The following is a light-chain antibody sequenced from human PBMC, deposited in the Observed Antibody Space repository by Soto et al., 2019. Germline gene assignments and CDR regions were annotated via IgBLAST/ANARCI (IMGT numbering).Light chain of an antibody. J-gene: IGLJ3*02. Sequence: QSVLTQPPSASGTPGQSITISCSGSSSNIGSQYVYWYQQLPGTAPTVVIYKNNERPSGVPDRFSGSKSGTSASLAISGLRSEDEADYYCAAWDDSLRGRVFGGGTKLTVL. CDR1: SSNIGSQY. CDR2: KNN. V-gene: IGLV1-47*01. CDR3: AAWDDSLRGRV.